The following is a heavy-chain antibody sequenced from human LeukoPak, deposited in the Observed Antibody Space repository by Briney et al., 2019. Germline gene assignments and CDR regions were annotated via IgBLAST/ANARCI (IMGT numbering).Heavy chain of an antibody. CDR2: IYSDGRT. D-gene: IGHD6-19*01. J-gene: IGHJ4*02. CDR1: GFTVSTNY. V-gene: IGHV3-53*01. CDR3: ARAGYNSGWYEY. Sequence: GGSLRLSCAASGFTVSTNYMSWVGQAPGKGLEWVSVIYSDGRTYYADSVKGRFTISRDNSKNTLYLQMNSLRAEDTAVYYCARAGYNSGWYEYWGQGTLVTVSS.